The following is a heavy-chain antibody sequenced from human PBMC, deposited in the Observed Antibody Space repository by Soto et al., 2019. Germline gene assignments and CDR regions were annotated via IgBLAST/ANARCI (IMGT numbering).Heavy chain of an antibody. V-gene: IGHV3-33*01. D-gene: IGHD2-8*01. CDR3: TRHPYGVSRYYFDS. Sequence: QVQLVESGGGVVQPGRSLRLSCAASGFTFTNYGMHWVRQAPGKGLEWVAVIWYDGSNKYYADSVKGRFTISKDKSQNTLYLQMNNLRAEKTVMYYFTRHPYGVSRYYFDSWGQGTLVTVS. CDR1: GFTFTNYG. J-gene: IGHJ4*02. CDR2: IWYDGSNK.